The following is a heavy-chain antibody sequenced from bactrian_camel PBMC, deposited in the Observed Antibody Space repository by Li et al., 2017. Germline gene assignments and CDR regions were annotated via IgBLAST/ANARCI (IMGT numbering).Heavy chain of an antibody. CDR1: TRIDFQNNC. Sequence: HVQLVESGGGSVQAGGSLRLSCLVSTRIDFQNNCIAWFRQGAGKQREGVAAIDNTGVTSYADSVKGRFTIYRDPAKNILYLQMNSLKTEDTAVYYCASQADYNEYVDFGYWGQGTQVTVS. D-gene: IGHD2*01. CDR3: ASQADYNEYVDFGY. V-gene: IGHV3S53*01. J-gene: IGHJ6*01. CDR2: IDNTGVT.